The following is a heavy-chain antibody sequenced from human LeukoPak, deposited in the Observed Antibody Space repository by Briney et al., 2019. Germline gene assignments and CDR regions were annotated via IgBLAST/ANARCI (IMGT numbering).Heavy chain of an antibody. CDR3: ARDLGCSSTSCYENWFDP. D-gene: IGHD2-2*01. CDR2: IIPILGTA. J-gene: IGHJ5*02. CDR1: GGTFSSYA. V-gene: IGHV1-69*13. Sequence: SVKVSCKASGGTFSSYAISWVRQAPGQGLEWMGGIIPILGTANYAQKFQGRVTITADESTSTAYMELSSLRSEDTAVYYCARDLGCSSTSCYENWFDPWGQGTLVTVSS.